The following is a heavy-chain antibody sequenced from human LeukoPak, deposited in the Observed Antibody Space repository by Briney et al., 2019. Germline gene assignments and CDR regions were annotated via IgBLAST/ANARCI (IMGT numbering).Heavy chain of an antibody. Sequence: GGSLRLSCAASGFTFSNYGIHWVRQAPGKGLEWVAVISYDGSSKYHTDSVKGRFTISRDNSQNTLYLQMNSLRAEDTAIYYCAKDYGDYFFDYWGQGSLVTVSS. CDR3: AKDYGDYFFDY. CDR1: GFTFSNYG. V-gene: IGHV3-30*18. CDR2: ISYDGSSK. J-gene: IGHJ4*02. D-gene: IGHD4-17*01.